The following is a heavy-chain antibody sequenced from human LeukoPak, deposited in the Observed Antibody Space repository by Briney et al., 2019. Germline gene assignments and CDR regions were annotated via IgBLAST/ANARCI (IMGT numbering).Heavy chain of an antibody. J-gene: IGHJ4*02. Sequence: GASVKVYCKASGGTFSSYAISWVRQAPGQGLEWRGRIIPILGIANYAQKFQGRVTITADKSTSTAYMELSSLRSEDTAVYYCARSWGIVGATGPTDYWGQGTLVTVSS. CDR3: ARSWGIVGATGPTDY. CDR2: IIPILGIA. D-gene: IGHD1-26*01. V-gene: IGHV1-69*04. CDR1: GGTFSSYA.